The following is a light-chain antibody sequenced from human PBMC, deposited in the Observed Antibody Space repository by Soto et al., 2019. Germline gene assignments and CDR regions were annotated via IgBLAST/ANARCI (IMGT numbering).Light chain of an antibody. Sequence: QSVLTQSSSASASLGSSVKLTCTLSSGHSSYIIARHQQQPGKAPRYLMKLEGSGSYNKGSGVPDRFSGSSSGADRYLTISNLQSEDEADYYCETWDSNPWVFGGGTKLTVL. CDR3: ETWDSNPWV. V-gene: IGLV4-60*03. CDR2: LEGSGSY. CDR1: SGHSSYI. J-gene: IGLJ3*02.